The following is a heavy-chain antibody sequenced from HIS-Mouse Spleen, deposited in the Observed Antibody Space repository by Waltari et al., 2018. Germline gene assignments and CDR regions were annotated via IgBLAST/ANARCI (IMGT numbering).Heavy chain of an antibody. CDR1: GGSISSSSYY. V-gene: IGHV4-39*07. CDR3: AREIPYSSSWYDWYFDL. J-gene: IGHJ2*01. Sequence: QLQLQESGPGLVKPSETLSLTCTVSGGSISSSSYYWGVIRQPPGKGLEWLGSIYYSGSTYYNPSLKSRVTISVDTSKNQFSLKLSSVTAADTAVYYCAREIPYSSSWYDWYFDLWGRGTLVTVSS. CDR2: IYYSGST. D-gene: IGHD6-13*01.